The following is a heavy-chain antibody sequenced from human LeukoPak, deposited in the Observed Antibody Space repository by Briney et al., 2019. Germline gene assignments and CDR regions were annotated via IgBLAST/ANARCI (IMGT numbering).Heavy chain of an antibody. J-gene: IGHJ1*01. CDR3: ASGVWDSQYFQH. CDR1: GGSISSSSYY. CDR2: IYYSGST. D-gene: IGHD3-16*01. Sequence: SETLSLTCTVSGGSISSSSYYWGWIRQPPGKGLEWIGSIYYSGSTYYNPSLKSRVTISVDTSKNQFSLKLSSVTAADTAVYYCASGVWDSQYFQHWGQGTLVTVSS. V-gene: IGHV4-39*07.